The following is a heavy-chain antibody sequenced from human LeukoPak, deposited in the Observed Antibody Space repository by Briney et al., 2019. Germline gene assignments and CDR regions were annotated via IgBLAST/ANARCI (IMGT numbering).Heavy chain of an antibody. D-gene: IGHD4-23*01. CDR1: GFTFSRYG. J-gene: IGHJ4*02. CDR2: ISYDGSNK. CDR3: AKLYCGGNSDGFDY. Sequence: GGSLRLSCAASGFTFSRYGIHWVRQAPGKGLEWVAVISYDGSNKHYADSVKGRFTISRDNSKNTVYLQMNSLRAEDTAVYYCAKLYCGGNSDGFDYWGQGTLVTVSS. V-gene: IGHV3-30*18.